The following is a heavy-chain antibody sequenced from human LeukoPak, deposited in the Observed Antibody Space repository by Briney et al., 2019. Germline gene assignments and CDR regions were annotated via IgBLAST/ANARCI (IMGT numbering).Heavy chain of an antibody. CDR1: GGSISGYY. J-gene: IGHJ4*02. CDR3: ARDSDYGGNPAFDY. D-gene: IGHD4-23*01. CDR2: LYYSGST. Sequence: KPSEALSLTCTVSGGSISGYYWSWIRQPPGKGLEWIGYLYYSGSTNYNPSLKSRVTISVDTSKNQFSLKLSSVTAADTAVYYCARDSDYGGNPAFDYWRQGTLVTVSS. V-gene: IGHV4-59*01.